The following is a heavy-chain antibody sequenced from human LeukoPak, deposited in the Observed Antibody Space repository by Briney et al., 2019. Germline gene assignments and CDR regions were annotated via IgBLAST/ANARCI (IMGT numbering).Heavy chain of an antibody. D-gene: IGHD5-24*01. CDR2: ISGSGGST. V-gene: IGHV3-23*01. J-gene: IGHJ6*03. CDR3: AKGDGYQFYYMDV. Sequence: GGSLRLSRAASGFTFSSHAMSWVRQAPGKGLEWVSAISGSGGSTYYADSVKGRFTISRDNSKNTLYLQMNSLRAEDTAVYYCAKGDGYQFYYMDVWGKGTTVTVSS. CDR1: GFTFSSHA.